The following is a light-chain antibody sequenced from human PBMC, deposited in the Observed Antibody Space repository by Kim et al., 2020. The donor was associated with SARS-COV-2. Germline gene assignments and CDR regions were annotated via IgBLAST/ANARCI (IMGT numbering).Light chain of an antibody. CDR3: LQYNTLPWT. J-gene: IGKJ1*01. CDR1: QSVSSW. Sequence: DIQMTQSPSTLSASVGDRVTITCRVSQSVSSWLAWYQQKPGKAPKVLIYKASSLESGVPSRFSGTGSGTDFTLSISSLQPDDFAAYYCLQYNTLPWTFGQWTKVDIK. CDR2: KAS. V-gene: IGKV1-5*03.